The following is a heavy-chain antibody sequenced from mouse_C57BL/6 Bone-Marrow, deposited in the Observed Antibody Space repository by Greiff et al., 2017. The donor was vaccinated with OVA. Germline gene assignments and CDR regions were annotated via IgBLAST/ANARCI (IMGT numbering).Heavy chain of an antibody. CDR3: ARDYGGFAY. CDR1: GFTFSSYA. Sequence: EVHLVESGGGLVKPGGSLKLSCAASGFTFSSYAMSWVRQTPEKRLEWVATISDGGSSTSSPDNVKGRFTISRDNAKNNLYLQMSHLKSEDTAMYYCARDYGGFAYWGQGTLVTVSA. V-gene: IGHV5-4*01. J-gene: IGHJ3*01. D-gene: IGHD1-1*01. CDR2: ISDGGSST.